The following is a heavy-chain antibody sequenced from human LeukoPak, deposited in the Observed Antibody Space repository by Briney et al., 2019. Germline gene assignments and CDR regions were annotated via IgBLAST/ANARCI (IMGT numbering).Heavy chain of an antibody. CDR2: ISGDGSTT. Sequence: GGSPRLSCAASGFTFSNSWMHWVRQAPGEGLVWVSRISGDGSTTNYADSVKGRFTISRDNAMNTLYLQMNSLRTEDTAVYYCARGVDNSYGYVFWGQGTRVAVSP. J-gene: IGHJ4*02. CDR1: GFTFSNSW. V-gene: IGHV3-74*01. CDR3: ARGVDNSYGYVF. D-gene: IGHD5-18*01.